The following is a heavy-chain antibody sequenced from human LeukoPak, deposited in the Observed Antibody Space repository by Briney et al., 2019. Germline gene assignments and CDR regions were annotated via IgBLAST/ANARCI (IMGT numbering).Heavy chain of an antibody. CDR2: ISYDGSNT. D-gene: IGHD3-3*01. V-gene: IGHV3-30*18. CDR1: GFTFSSYG. J-gene: IGHJ3*02. Sequence: GGSLRLSCAAAGFTFSSYGMHWVRQAPGKGLEWVAVISYDGSNTYYADSVKGRFTISRDNSKNTLYLQMNSLRAEDTAVYYCAKDLSGSLSAFDIWGQGTMVTVSS. CDR3: AKDLSGSLSAFDI.